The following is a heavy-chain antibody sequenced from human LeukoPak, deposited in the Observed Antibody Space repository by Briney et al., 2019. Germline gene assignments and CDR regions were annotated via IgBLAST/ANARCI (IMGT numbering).Heavy chain of an antibody. D-gene: IGHD2-21*02. CDR1: GFTFSSYE. J-gene: IGHJ4*02. CDR3: ARGLVYCGGDCYSWGALDY. Sequence: GGSLRLSCAASGFTFSSYEMNWVRQAPGKGLEWVSYISSSGSTIYYADSVKGRFTISRDNAKNSLYLQMNSLRAEDTAVYYCARGLVYCGGDCYSWGALDYGGQGTLVTVSS. V-gene: IGHV3-48*03. CDR2: ISSSGSTI.